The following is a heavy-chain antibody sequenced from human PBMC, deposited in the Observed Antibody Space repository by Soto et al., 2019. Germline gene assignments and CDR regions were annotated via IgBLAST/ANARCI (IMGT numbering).Heavy chain of an antibody. Sequence: EVQLVESGGGLVKPGGSLRLSCAGSGFPFDSYSMYWVRQAPGQGLEWLASLSRGRFYIFHAESIRGRFNISRDDAKNVLFLQRHSLPIEYTATYYCAIEANTIYALDALDVWGQGSAVTVSS. D-gene: IGHD3-3*01. CDR2: LSRGRFYI. CDR1: GFPFDSYS. V-gene: IGHV3-21*01. CDR3: AIEANTIYALDALDV. J-gene: IGHJ6*02.